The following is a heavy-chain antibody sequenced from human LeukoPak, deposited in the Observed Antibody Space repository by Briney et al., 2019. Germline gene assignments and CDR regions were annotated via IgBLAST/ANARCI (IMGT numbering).Heavy chain of an antibody. CDR1: GFTFSSYE. V-gene: IGHV3-48*03. D-gene: IGHD3-10*01. Sequence: GGSLRLSCAASGFTFSSYEMNWVRQAPGKGLEWVSYISSSGSTIYYADSVKGRFTISRDNSKNTLYLQMNSLRAEDTAVYYCVRIYGERDFWGQGTLVTVSS. J-gene: IGHJ4*02. CDR2: ISSSGSTI. CDR3: VRIYGERDF.